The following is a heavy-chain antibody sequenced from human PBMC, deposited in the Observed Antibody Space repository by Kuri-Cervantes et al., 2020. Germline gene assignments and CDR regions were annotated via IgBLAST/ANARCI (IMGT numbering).Heavy chain of an antibody. J-gene: IGHJ4*02. CDR2: MSGDGKNK. CDR1: GVAFSNSG. D-gene: IGHD1-14*01. V-gene: IGHV3-30*03. CDR3: ARTGRVPFDY. Sequence: GGSLRLSCVASGVAFSNSGMHWVRQAPGKGLEWVAFMSGDGKNKYHAGSVKGRFTISRDNDKNTLYLQMNSLRAEDTAVYYCARTGRVPFDYWGQGTLVTVSS.